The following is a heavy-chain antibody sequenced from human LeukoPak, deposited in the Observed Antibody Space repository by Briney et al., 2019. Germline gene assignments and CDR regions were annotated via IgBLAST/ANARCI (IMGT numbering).Heavy chain of an antibody. CDR2: ITRGGEVT. D-gene: IGHD4-23*01. CDR3: AHCYYDGNAGPYDH. CDR1: GFTFSGYA. J-gene: IGHJ4*02. Sequence: GGSLRLSCAASGFTFSGYAMSWVRQAPGKGLEWVSAITRGGEVTHYADSVKGRFSISRDNSKNTLYLQMSSLRGEDTAIYYCAHCYYDGNAGPYDHSGQGTLVTVSA. V-gene: IGHV3-23*01.